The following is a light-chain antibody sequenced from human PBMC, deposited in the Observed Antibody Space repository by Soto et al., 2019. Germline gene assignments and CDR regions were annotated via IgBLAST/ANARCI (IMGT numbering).Light chain of an antibody. CDR3: QQRSSWPS. Sequence: EIVLTQSTATLSLSPGERATLSCRASQSVSSHLVWYQQKPGQAPRLLIHDASNRATGTPARFSGSGSGTDFTLTISSLEPEDFAVYYCQQRSSWPSFGGGTKVEIK. CDR1: QSVSSH. V-gene: IGKV3-11*01. CDR2: DAS. J-gene: IGKJ4*01.